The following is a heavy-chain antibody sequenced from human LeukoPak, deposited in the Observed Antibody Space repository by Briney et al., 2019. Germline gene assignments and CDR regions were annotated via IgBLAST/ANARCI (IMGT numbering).Heavy chain of an antibody. CDR1: GYIFSSYG. D-gene: IGHD2-15*01. Sequence: ASVKVSCKASGYIFSSYGISWVRQAPGQGLEWMGWINTNTGNPTYAQGFTGRFVFSLDTSVSTAYLQISSLKAEDTAVYYCARLRGPNCSGGSCYDYWGQGTLVTVSS. J-gene: IGHJ4*02. CDR3: ARLRGPNCSGGSCYDY. CDR2: INTNTGNP. V-gene: IGHV7-4-1*02.